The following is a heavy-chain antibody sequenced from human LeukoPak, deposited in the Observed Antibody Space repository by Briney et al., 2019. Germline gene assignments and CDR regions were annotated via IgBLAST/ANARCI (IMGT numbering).Heavy chain of an antibody. Sequence: ASVKVSCKASGGTFSSYAISWVRQAPGQGLEWMGGIIPIFGTANYAQKFQGRVTITADKSTSTAYMELSSLRSEDTAVYYCARGISWMAHGNWFDPWGQGTLVTVSS. D-gene: IGHD2-15*01. J-gene: IGHJ5*02. CDR2: IIPIFGTA. CDR1: GGTFSSYA. V-gene: IGHV1-69*06. CDR3: ARGISWMAHGNWFDP.